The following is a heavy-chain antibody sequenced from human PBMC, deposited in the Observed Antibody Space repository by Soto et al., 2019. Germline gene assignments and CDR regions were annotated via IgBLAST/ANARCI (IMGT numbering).Heavy chain of an antibody. D-gene: IGHD3-9*01. V-gene: IGHV3-15*07. CDR2: IKSKTDGGTT. Sequence: PGGSLRLSCAASGFTFSDAWINWVRQAPGKGLEWVGRIKSKTDGGTTDFAAPVKGRFAISRDDSRDMVYMQMYSLKTDDTAVYYCTTDSLFTGQIVSMDNWGNGTLVTVSS. CDR3: TTDSLFTGQIVSMDN. CDR1: GFTFSDAW. J-gene: IGHJ4*01.